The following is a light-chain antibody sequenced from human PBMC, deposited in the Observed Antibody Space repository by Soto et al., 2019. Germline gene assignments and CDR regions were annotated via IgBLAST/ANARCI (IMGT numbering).Light chain of an antibody. Sequence: LTQPASVSGSPGQSITISCTGTSSDVGGYNYVSWYQQHPGKAPKLMIYDVSNRPSGVSNRFSGSKSGNTASLTISGLQAEDEADYYCSSYTSSSTNVFGTGTKVPVL. CDR3: SSYTSSSTNV. CDR1: SSDVGGYNY. V-gene: IGLV2-14*01. CDR2: DVS. J-gene: IGLJ1*01.